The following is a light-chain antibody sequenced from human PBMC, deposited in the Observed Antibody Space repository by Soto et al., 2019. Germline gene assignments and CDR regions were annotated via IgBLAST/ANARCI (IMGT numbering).Light chain of an antibody. CDR2: DAS. Sequence: EIVMTQSPATLSVSPGERATLSCRASQSVSGNLAWYQQKPGQAPRLLIYDASTRATGIPARFSGSGSGTDYTLTIRSLEPEDFAVYYCQQRSSWPITFGQGTRLEIK. J-gene: IGKJ5*01. V-gene: IGKV3-11*01. CDR1: QSVSGN. CDR3: QQRSSWPIT.